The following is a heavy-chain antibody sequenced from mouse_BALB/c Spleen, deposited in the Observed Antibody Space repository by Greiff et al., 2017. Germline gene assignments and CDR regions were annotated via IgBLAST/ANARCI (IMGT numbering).Heavy chain of an antibody. V-gene: IGHV5-9*03. D-gene: IGHD2-14*01. J-gene: IGHJ1*01. CDR2: ISSGGGNT. CDR3: ARSAVRRYFDV. Sequence: EVKLMESGGGLVKPGGSLKLSCAASGFTFSSYTMSWVRQTPEKRLEWVATISSGGGNTYYPDSVKGRFTISRDNAKNNLYLQMSSLRSEDTALYYCARSAVRRYFDVWGAGTTVTVSS. CDR1: GFTFSSYT.